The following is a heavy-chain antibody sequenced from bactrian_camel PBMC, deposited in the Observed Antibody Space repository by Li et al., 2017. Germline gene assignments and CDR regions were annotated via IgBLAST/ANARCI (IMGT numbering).Heavy chain of an antibody. V-gene: IGHV3S53*01. J-gene: IGHJ7*01. CDR2: IDRDGRA. Sequence: VQLVESGGGSVQAGESRRLSCLTSGYTSTTSCVAWVRQAPGKQREGVVSIDRDGRATYADSVQGRFTISEDNAKNSLFLQMDGLKPDDTATYYCAAYYGSTGDCMVIGGILSPTHNHMQYWGKGTQVTVS. CDR1: GYTSTTSC. D-gene: IGHD6*01.